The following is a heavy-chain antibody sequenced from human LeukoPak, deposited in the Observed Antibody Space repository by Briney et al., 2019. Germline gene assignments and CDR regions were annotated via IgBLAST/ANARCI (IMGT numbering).Heavy chain of an antibody. J-gene: IGHJ6*02. CDR3: ARESVVRGVINGMDV. Sequence: PGGSLRLSCVASGFTFDGYAMHWVRQAPGKGLEWVSVVYSGGTTYHADSVKGRFTISRDNSKNTMYLQMNSLRADDTAVYYCARESVVRGVINGMDVWGQGTTVTVSS. CDR1: GFTFDGYA. CDR2: VYSGGTT. D-gene: IGHD3-10*01. V-gene: IGHV3-66*01.